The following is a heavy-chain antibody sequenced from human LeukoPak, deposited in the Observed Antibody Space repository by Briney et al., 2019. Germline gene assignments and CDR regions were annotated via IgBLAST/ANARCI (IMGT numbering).Heavy chain of an antibody. J-gene: IGHJ4*02. CDR3: ARHLPSPELQFYFDY. Sequence: SETLSLTCTVSGGSISSSSYSWGWIRQPPGKGLEWIGSISYSENTYYNPSLKSRVTMSVDTSKNQFSLKLSSVTAADTAFYYCARHLPSPELQFYFDYWDQGTLVTVSS. CDR1: GGSISSSSYS. V-gene: IGHV4-39*01. CDR2: ISYSENT. D-gene: IGHD5-24*01.